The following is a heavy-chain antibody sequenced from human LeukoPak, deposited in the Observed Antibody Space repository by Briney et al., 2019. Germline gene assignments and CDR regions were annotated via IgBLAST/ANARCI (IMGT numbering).Heavy chain of an antibody. CDR1: GFTFSGNG. Sequence: GGSLRLSCAASGFTFSGNGMHWVRQAPGKGLEWVAFIQYSGRTQYYAESVEGRFTISRDNSKNTLYLQMNSLRAEDTAVYYCARGRGPRETPYYFDYWGQGTLVTVSS. CDR2: IQYSGRTQ. D-gene: IGHD1-26*01. V-gene: IGHV3-30*02. J-gene: IGHJ4*02. CDR3: ARGRGPRETPYYFDY.